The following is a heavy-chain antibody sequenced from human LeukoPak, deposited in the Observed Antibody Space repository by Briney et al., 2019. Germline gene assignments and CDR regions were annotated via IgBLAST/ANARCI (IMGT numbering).Heavy chain of an antibody. CDR3: VKDGLLLGSGRGWFDP. D-gene: IGHD3-10*01. Sequence: PGGSLRLSCAASGFTFDDYAMPWVRQAPGEGLEWVSGISWNSINIGYADSVKGRFTISRDNAKNSLYLQMNSLRVEDTAFYYCVKDGLLLGSGRGWFDPWGQGTLVTVSS. CDR2: ISWNSINI. CDR1: GFTFDDYA. J-gene: IGHJ5*02. V-gene: IGHV3-9*01.